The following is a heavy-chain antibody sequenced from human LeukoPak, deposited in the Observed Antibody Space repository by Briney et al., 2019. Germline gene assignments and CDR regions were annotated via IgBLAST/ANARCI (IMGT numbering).Heavy chain of an antibody. CDR1: GFTFSSYE. D-gene: IGHD1-26*01. CDR3: ARDASGTRREGFDY. V-gene: IGHV3-48*03. Sequence: GGSLRLSCAASGFTFSSYEMNWVRQAPGKGLEWVSYIGSSGGPMYYADSVKGRFTISRDNAKNSLYLQMNSLRAEDTAVYYCARDASGTRREGFDYWGQGTLVTVSS. J-gene: IGHJ4*02. CDR2: IGSSGGPM.